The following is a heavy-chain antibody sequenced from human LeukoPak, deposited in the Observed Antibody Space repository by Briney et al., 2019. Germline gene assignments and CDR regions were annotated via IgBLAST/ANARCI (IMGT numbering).Heavy chain of an antibody. CDR2: INHSGST. J-gene: IGHJ4*02. D-gene: IGHD5-18*01. V-gene: IGHV4-34*01. CDR1: GGSFSGYY. CDR3: ARTPTAMAAYYFDY. Sequence: SETLSPTCAVYGGSFSGYYWSWIRQPPGKGLEWIGEINHSGSTNYNPSLKSRVTISVDTSKNQFSLKLSSVTAADTAVYYCARTPTAMAAYYFDYWGQGTLVTVSS.